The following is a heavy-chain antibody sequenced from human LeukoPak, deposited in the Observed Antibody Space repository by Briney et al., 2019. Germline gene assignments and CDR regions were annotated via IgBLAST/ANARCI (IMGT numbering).Heavy chain of an antibody. CDR1: GFTVSSNH. J-gene: IGHJ4*02. Sequence: GGSLRLSCAASGFTVSSNHMNWVRQAPGKGLEWVSIIYYGGNTFYADSVKGRFTISRDNAKNTLYLQMNSLRAEDTAVYYCAREWGMAYWGQGTLVTVSS. CDR3: AREWGMAY. V-gene: IGHV3-66*01. D-gene: IGHD2-8*01. CDR2: IYYGGNT.